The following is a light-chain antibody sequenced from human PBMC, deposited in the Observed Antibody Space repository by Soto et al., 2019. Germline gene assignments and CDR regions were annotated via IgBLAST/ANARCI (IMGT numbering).Light chain of an antibody. V-gene: IGKV1-33*01. CDR1: QNINTF. J-gene: IGKJ5*01. CDR2: DAS. CDR3: QQYSHLIT. Sequence: IEMTQSTSSLSASVGDRITISCRASQNINTFLNWYQQKPGKAPKLLIYDASSLESGVPSRFSGSGSGTDFTFTISSLQPEDIATYYCQQYSHLITFGQGTRLEIK.